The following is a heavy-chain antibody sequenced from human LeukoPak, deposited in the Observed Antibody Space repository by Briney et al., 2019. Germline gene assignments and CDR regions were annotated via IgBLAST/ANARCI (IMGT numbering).Heavy chain of an antibody. CDR1: GFTVSNNY. Sequence: GGSLRLSCVASGFTVSNNYMSWVRQVPGKGLEWVSVIYSGGSTSYEDSVKGRFTISRDSSKNTLYLQMDSLRDEDTAVYYCARETSIVVVVPDAFDIWGQGTMVTVFS. D-gene: IGHD3-22*01. V-gene: IGHV3-66*01. J-gene: IGHJ3*02. CDR2: IYSGGST. CDR3: ARETSIVVVVPDAFDI.